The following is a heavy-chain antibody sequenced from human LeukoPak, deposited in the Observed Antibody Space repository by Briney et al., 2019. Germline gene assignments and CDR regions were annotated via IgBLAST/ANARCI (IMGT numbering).Heavy chain of an antibody. Sequence: GGSLRLSCAASGFTFSNYWMSWVRQAPGKGLEWVANIKQDGSEKYYVDSVKGRFTISRDNAKSSLYLQMNSLRAEDTAVYYCARFTITMTVVVPNFEYWGQGTLVTVSS. V-gene: IGHV3-7*01. D-gene: IGHD3-22*01. CDR2: IKQDGSEK. CDR1: GFTFSNYW. J-gene: IGHJ4*02. CDR3: ARFTITMTVVVPNFEY.